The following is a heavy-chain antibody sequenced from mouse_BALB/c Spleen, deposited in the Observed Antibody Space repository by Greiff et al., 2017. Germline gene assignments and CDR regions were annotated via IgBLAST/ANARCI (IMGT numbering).Heavy chain of an antibody. Sequence: DVKLVESGGGLVQPGGSRKLSCAASGFTFSSFGMHWVRQAPEKGLEWVAYISSGSSTIYYADTVKGRFTISRDNPKNTLFLQMTSLRSEDTAMYYCARDDYYGSRSDYWGQGTTLTVSS. V-gene: IGHV5-17*02. CDR2: ISSGSSTI. CDR3: ARDDYYGSRSDY. D-gene: IGHD1-1*01. CDR1: GFTFSSFG. J-gene: IGHJ2*01.